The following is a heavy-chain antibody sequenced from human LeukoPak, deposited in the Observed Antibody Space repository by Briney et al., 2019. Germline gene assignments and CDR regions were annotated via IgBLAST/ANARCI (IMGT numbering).Heavy chain of an antibody. CDR2: IWYDGSKK. V-gene: IGHV3-33*01. J-gene: IGHJ4*02. CDR3: ARDGYSSAWHHRNLDY. CDR1: EFTFSRYG. Sequence: PGGSLRLSCAASEFTFSRYGMHWVRQAPGKGLEWVALIWYDGSKKYYADSVKGRFTISRDNSKNTLYLQMNTLRAEDTAVYYCARDGYSSAWHHRNLDYWGQGTLVTVSS. D-gene: IGHD6-19*01.